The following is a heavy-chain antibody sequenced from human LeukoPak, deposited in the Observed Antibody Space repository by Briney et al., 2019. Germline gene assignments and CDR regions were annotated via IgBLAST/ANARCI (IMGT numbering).Heavy chain of an antibody. CDR1: GFTFSSYS. V-gene: IGHV3-21*01. Sequence: GGSLRLSCAASGFTFSSYSMNWVRQAPGKGLEWVSSISSSSSYIYYADSVKGRFTISRDNAKNSLYLQMNSLRAEDTAVYYCARYVVVAAVYRYFDLWGRGTLVTVSS. J-gene: IGHJ2*01. CDR2: ISSSSSYI. CDR3: ARYVVVAAVYRYFDL. D-gene: IGHD2-15*01.